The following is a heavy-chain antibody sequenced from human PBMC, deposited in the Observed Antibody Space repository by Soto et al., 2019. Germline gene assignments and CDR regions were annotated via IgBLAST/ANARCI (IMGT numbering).Heavy chain of an antibody. V-gene: IGHV3-21*01. CDR3: ARDLGRWLQPPMGY. Sequence: EVQLVESGGGLVKPGGSLRLSCAASGFTFSSYSMNWVRQAPGKGLEGVSSISSSSSYIYYADSVKGRFTISRDNAKNSLYLQMNSLRAEDTAVYYCARDLGRWLQPPMGYWGQGTLVTVSS. CDR1: GFTFSSYS. J-gene: IGHJ4*02. CDR2: ISSSSSYI. D-gene: IGHD5-12*01.